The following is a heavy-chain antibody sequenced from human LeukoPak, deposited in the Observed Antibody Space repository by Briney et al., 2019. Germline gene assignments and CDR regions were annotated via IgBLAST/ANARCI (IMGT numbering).Heavy chain of an antibody. V-gene: IGHV1-46*01. J-gene: IGHJ4*02. CDR2: INTSGGTS. CDR1: GYTFTSYY. D-gene: IGHD3-22*01. CDR3: ARDSTYLDSSVGY. Sequence: ASVKVSCAASGYTFTSYYMHWVRQAPGQGLEWMGIINTSGGTSNYAQKFQGRVTMTRDTSTSTVYMELSSLRSEDTAVYYCARDSTYLDSSVGYWGQGTLVTVSS.